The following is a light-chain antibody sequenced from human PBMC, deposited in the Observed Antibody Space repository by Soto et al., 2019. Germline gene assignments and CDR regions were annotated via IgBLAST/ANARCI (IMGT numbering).Light chain of an antibody. CDR1: DGVGRS. Sequence: IVLTQSPVSLSLSPGERATLSSRASDGVGRSLAWFQQRPGQAPRLLIYDASNRATGIPARFSGSGSGTDFTLTISRLEPEDFAVYYCLQRSDWRTFGRGTKVEIK. V-gene: IGKV3-11*01. J-gene: IGKJ1*01. CDR3: LQRSDWRT. CDR2: DAS.